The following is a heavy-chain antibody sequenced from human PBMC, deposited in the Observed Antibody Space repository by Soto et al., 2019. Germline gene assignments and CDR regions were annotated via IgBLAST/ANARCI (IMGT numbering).Heavy chain of an antibody. CDR1: GFSLSTSGVG. Sequence: QITLKESGPTLVNPTQTLTLTCTFSGFSLSTSGVGVGWIRQPPGKALEWLALIYWDDDKRYSPSLKSRLTITKDTSKNQVVLTMTNMDPVDTATYYCALAYCGGDCYSFYFDYWGQGTLVTVSS. V-gene: IGHV2-5*02. D-gene: IGHD2-21*01. CDR2: IYWDDDK. CDR3: ALAYCGGDCYSFYFDY. J-gene: IGHJ4*02.